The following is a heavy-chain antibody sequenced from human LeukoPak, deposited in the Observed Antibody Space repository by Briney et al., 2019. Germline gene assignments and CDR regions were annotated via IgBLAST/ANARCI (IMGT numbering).Heavy chain of an antibody. J-gene: IGHJ6*02. D-gene: IGHD6-13*01. Sequence: GGSLRLSCAASGFTSTSYSMNWVRQAPGKGLEWVSSISSSSSYIYYADSVKGRFTISRDNAKNSLYLQMNSLRAEDTAVYYCARDSFSSSWLTNYYYYGMDVWGQGTTVTVSS. CDR2: ISSSSSYI. V-gene: IGHV3-21*01. CDR3: ARDSFSSSWLTNYYYYGMDV. CDR1: GFTSTSYS.